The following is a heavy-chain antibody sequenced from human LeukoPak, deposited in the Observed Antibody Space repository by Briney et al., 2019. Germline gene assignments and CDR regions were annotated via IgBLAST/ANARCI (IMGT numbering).Heavy chain of an antibody. J-gene: IGHJ4*02. V-gene: IGHV2-70*11. CDR3: ARMQPLTFGGVIVQYYFDY. CDR1: GFSLSTSGMC. CDR2: IGWDDDK. D-gene: IGHD3-16*02. Sequence: SGPTLVKPTQTLTLTCTFSGFSLSTSGMCVSWIRQPPEKALEWLARIGWDDDKYYSTSLKTRLTISKDTSKNQVVLTMTNMDPVDTATYYCARMQPLTFGGVIVQYYFDYWGQGTLVTVSS.